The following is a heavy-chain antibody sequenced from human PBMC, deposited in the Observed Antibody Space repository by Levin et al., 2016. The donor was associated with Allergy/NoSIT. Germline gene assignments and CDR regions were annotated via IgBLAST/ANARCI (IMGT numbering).Heavy chain of an antibody. CDR3: AKGRYSSSSCYFQH. V-gene: IGHV3-23*01. CDR2: ISGSGGST. J-gene: IGHJ1*01. Sequence: WIRQPPGKGLEWVSAISGSGGSTYYADSVKGRFTISRDNSKNTLYLQMNSLRAEDTAVYYCAKGRYSSSSCYFQHWGQGTLVTVSS. D-gene: IGHD6-6*01.